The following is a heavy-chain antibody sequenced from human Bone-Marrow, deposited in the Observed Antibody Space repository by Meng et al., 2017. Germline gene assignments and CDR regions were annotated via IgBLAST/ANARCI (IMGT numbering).Heavy chain of an antibody. CDR3: AREGGIYSGSYWVGGDAFDI. J-gene: IGHJ3*02. CDR1: GFIFSSYW. D-gene: IGHD1-26*01. V-gene: IGHV3-74*01. Sequence: GESLKISCAASGFIFSSYWMHWVRQAPGKGLVWVSRITSDGSSTSYADSVKGRFSISRDNAKNTLYLQMTSMRAEDTAVYYCAREGGIYSGSYWVGGDAFDIWGQGTMVTVSS. CDR2: ITSDGSST.